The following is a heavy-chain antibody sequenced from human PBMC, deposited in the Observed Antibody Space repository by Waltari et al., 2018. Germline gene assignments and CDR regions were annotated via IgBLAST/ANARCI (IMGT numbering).Heavy chain of an antibody. V-gene: IGHV3-74*01. CDR3: ARDLNYDFWSGYHERFYYYGLDL. D-gene: IGHD3-3*01. Sequence: EVQLVESGGRVAQSGGSVRLSCAASEFSFSSYWMHWVGQAPGKGLVWVSRTNADGSSTDYADFAKGRFTVSRDNAKNTLTLQMNSLRVEDTAVYYCARDLNYDFWSGYHERFYYYGLDLWGQGTAVTVYS. J-gene: IGHJ6*02. CDR1: EFSFSSYW. CDR2: TNADGSST.